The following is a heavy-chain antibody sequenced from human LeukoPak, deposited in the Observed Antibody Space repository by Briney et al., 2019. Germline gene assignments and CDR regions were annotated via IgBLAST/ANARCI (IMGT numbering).Heavy chain of an antibody. CDR1: GFTFSSYA. V-gene: IGHV3-23*01. CDR3: ARGGASSSRSADY. CDR2: ISGSGGST. D-gene: IGHD6-13*01. J-gene: IGHJ4*02. Sequence: GGSLRLSCAASGFTFSSYAMSWVRQAPGKGLEWVSAISGSGGSTYYADSVKGRFTISRDNSKNTLYLQMNSLRAEDTAVYYCARGGASSSRSADYWGQGTLVTVSS.